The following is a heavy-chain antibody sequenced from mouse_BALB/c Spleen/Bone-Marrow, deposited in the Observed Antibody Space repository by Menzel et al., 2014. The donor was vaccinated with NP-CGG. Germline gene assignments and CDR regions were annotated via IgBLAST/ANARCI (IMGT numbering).Heavy chain of an antibody. J-gene: IGHJ3*01. CDR3: AIRAY. CDR2: ISSGSSNI. CDR1: GFTFSSFG. Sequence: EVKLEESGGGLVLPGGSRKLSCAAYGFTFSSFGMHWVRQAPDKGLEWVAYISSGSSNIYYADTVKGRCTISRDKPKNTLFLQMTSLRSEDTAMYYCAIRAYWGQGTLVTVSA. V-gene: IGHV5-17*02. D-gene: IGHD3-2*02.